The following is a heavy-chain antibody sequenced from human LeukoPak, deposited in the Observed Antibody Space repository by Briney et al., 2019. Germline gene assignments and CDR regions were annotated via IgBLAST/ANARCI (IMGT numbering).Heavy chain of an antibody. J-gene: IGHJ4*02. CDR3: ARTRTGFNVVDY. V-gene: IGHV3-53*01. CDR2: IYDGGYA. Sequence: GGSLRLSCAASGFTVSNSFMSWVRQAPGKGLEWVSVIYDGGYARYAASVKGRFIIPRDSSKNTLYLQMNSLRAEDTAVYYCARTRTGFNVVDYWGQGTLVTVSS. D-gene: IGHD3/OR15-3a*01. CDR1: GFTVSNSF.